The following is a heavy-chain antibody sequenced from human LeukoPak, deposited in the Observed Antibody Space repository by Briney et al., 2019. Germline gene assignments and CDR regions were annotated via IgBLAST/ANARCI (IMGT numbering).Heavy chain of an antibody. CDR1: GFTFSNAW. V-gene: IGHV3-15*01. Sequence: GGSLRLSCAASGFTFSNAWMSWVRQAPGKGLEWVGRIKRKTDGGTTDYAAPVKGRFTISRDDSKNTLYLQMDSPKTEDTAVYYCTTTYTLWGQGTLVTVSS. J-gene: IGHJ4*02. CDR3: TTTYTL. D-gene: IGHD2-2*02. CDR2: IKRKTDGGTT.